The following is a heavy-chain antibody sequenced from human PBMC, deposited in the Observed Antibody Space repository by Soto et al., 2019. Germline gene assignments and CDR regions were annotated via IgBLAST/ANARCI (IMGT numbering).Heavy chain of an antibody. D-gene: IGHD2-15*01. V-gene: IGHV3-48*03. Sequence: PGGSLRLSCAASGFTFSSCEMNWVRQAPGKGLEWVSYISSSGSTIYYADSVKGRFTISRDNAKNSLYLQMNSLRAEDTAVYYCARLYCSDGSCYSDNPLDPWGQGPLVTVP. CDR1: GFTFSSCE. CDR2: ISSSGSTI. CDR3: ARLYCSDGSCYSDNPLDP. J-gene: IGHJ5*02.